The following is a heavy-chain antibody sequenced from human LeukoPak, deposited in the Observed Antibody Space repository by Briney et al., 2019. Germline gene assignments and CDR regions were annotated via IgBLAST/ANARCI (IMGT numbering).Heavy chain of an antibody. CDR3: AKKGYYDGSGYYMYYFDH. V-gene: IGHV3-23*01. Sequence: GGSLRLSCAASGFTFSSYAMSWVRQAPGKGLEWVSAISGSGGTAYYADSAKGRFTISRDNSKNTLYLQMNSLRAEDTAVYYCAKKGYYDGSGYYMYYFDHWGQGTLVTVSS. J-gene: IGHJ4*02. D-gene: IGHD3-22*01. CDR2: ISGSGGTA. CDR1: GFTFSSYA.